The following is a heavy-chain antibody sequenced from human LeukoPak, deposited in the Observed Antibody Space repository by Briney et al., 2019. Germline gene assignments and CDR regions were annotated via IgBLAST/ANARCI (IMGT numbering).Heavy chain of an antibody. V-gene: IGHV4-39*07. Sequence: SETLSLTCTVSGGSLSSSSYYWGWIRQPPGKGLEWIGSIYYSGSTYYNPSLKSRVTISVDKSKNHFSLKLSSVTAADTAVYYCARAPYYDSSGYHSAYFEYWGQGTLVTVSS. CDR3: ARAPYYDSSGYHSAYFEY. D-gene: IGHD3-22*01. CDR2: IYYSGST. J-gene: IGHJ4*02. CDR1: GGSLSSSSYY.